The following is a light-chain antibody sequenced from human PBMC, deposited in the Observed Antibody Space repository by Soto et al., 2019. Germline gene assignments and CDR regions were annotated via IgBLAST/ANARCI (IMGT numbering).Light chain of an antibody. CDR1: SSDVGGYNY. CDR3: SSYTGSSTYVV. J-gene: IGLJ2*01. V-gene: IGLV2-14*01. CDR2: DVT. Sequence: QSALTQPASVSGSPGQSITISCTGTSSDVGGYNYVSWYQQHPGKAPQLMISDVTNRPSGVSNRFSGSKSGNTASLTISGLQAEDEADYYCSSYTGSSTYVVFGGGTKVTVL.